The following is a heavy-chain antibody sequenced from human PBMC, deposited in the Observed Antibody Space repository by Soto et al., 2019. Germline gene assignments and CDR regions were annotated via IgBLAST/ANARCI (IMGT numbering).Heavy chain of an antibody. CDR2: INPNSGGT. V-gene: IGHV1-2*04. Sequence: ASVKVSCKASGYTFTGYYMHWVRQAPGQGLEWMGWINPNSGGTNYAQKFQGWVTMTRDTSISTAYMELSRLRSDDTAVYYFARDLIEVPDYYYYYGMDVWGQGTTVTVSS. J-gene: IGHJ6*02. CDR3: ARDLIEVPDYYYYYGMDV. D-gene: IGHD1-1*01. CDR1: GYTFTGYY.